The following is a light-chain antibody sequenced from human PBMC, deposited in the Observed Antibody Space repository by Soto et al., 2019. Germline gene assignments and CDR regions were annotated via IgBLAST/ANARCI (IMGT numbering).Light chain of an antibody. CDR2: EVN. CDR1: SSDVGGYTY. Sequence: QSALTQPAFVSGSPRQSITISCTGASSDVGGYTYVSWYQQHPGKAPKLMIYEVNNRPSGVSHRFSGSKSGNTASLTISGLQAEDEAAYYCSSYTSSATYVSGTGTKVTVL. CDR3: SSYTSSATYV. J-gene: IGLJ1*01. V-gene: IGLV2-14*01.